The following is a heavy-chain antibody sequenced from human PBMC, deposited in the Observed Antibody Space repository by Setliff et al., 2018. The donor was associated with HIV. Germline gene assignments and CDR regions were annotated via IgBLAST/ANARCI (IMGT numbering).Heavy chain of an antibody. CDR3: AKAASNLAAAGGPLDM. V-gene: IGHV3-23*01. Sequence: ETLSLSCVASGLTLSSYAMNWVRQAPGKGLEWLSGISNTGSSTYYGDSVKGRFTISRAKSRNIVFLQMKSLRVEDTALYYCAKAASNLAAAGGPLDMWGPGTVVTVSS. D-gene: IGHD6-13*01. J-gene: IGHJ3*02. CDR2: ISNTGSST. CDR1: GLTLSSYA.